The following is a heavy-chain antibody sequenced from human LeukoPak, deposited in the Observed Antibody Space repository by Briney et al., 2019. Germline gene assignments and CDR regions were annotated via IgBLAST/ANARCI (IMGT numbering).Heavy chain of an antibody. CDR2: IRYDGSYK. CDR3: AKDSLRKTIVGTTTRGVNDY. V-gene: IGHV3-30*02. Sequence: GGSVRLSCAASGFTFSTYGMHWVRQAPGKGLEWVSFIRYDGSYKYYADSVKGRFTISRDNSKYTLYLQMNSLRAEDTAVYYCAKDSLRKTIVGTTTRGVNDYWGQGTLVTVSS. CDR1: GFTFSTYG. D-gene: IGHD1-26*01. J-gene: IGHJ4*02.